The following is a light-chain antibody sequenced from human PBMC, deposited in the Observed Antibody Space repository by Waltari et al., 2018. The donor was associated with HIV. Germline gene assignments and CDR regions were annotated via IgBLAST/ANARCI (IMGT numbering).Light chain of an antibody. J-gene: IGKJ1*01. CDR2: AAS. V-gene: IGKV1-NL1*01. CDR3: QQYDRTPWT. CDR1: QDITSS. Sequence: DIEMTQSPSSLSASVGDTVTITCRASQDITSSLAWYQQKAGKAPNLLLYAASRLESGVSSRFSGSGSGTDYTLTINSLQSEDFATYYCQQYDRTPWTFGQGTKVEIK.